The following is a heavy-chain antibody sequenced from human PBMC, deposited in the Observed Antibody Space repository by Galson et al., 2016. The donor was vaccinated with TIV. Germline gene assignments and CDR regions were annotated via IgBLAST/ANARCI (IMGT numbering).Heavy chain of an antibody. CDR2: ISGGGGTT. D-gene: IGHD3-22*01. CDR1: GFTFSIFA. J-gene: IGHJ6*02. Sequence: SLRLSCAASGFTFSIFAINWVRQAPGKGLEWVSTISGGGGTTYYTDSVKGRFTISRDNSKSTLHLQMNSLGPEDTAVYYCAKVPSSGFSYYFGFDVWGQGTTVTVSS. V-gene: IGHV3-23*01. CDR3: AKVPSSGFSYYFGFDV.